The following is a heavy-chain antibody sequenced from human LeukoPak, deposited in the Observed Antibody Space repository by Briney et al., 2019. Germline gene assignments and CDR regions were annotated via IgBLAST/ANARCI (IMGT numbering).Heavy chain of an antibody. CDR2: ISAYNGNT. CDR1: GYTFTSYG. J-gene: IGHJ6*03. Sequence: ASVKVSCKASGYTFTSYGINWVRQAPGQGLEWMGWISAYNGNTNYAQNLQGRVTMTTDTSTSTAYMELRSLRSDDTAVYYCARGPGGRSGYYPLEDYYYYYYMDVWGKGTTVTVSS. D-gene: IGHD3-22*01. V-gene: IGHV1-18*01. CDR3: ARGPGGRSGYYPLEDYYYYYYMDV.